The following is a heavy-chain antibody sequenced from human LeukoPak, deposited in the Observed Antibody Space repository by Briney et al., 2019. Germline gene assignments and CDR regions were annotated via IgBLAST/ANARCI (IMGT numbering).Heavy chain of an antibody. J-gene: IGHJ4*02. CDR3: ARDDCSGGSCYSN. Sequence: SETLSLTCTVSSYSISSAYHWGWIRQPPGKGLEWIGSIYYSGSTYYNPSLKSRVTISVDTSKNQFSLKLSSVAAADTAVYYCARDDCSGGSCYSNWGQGTLVTVSS. V-gene: IGHV4-38-2*02. CDR2: IYYSGST. D-gene: IGHD2-15*01. CDR1: SYSISSAYH.